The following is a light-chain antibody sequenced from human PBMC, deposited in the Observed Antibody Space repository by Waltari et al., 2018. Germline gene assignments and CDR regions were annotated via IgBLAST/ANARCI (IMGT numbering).Light chain of an antibody. J-gene: IGKJ1*01. V-gene: IGKV2-28*01. CDR2: LGS. Sequence: DIVMTQSPLSLPVTPGEPASISCRSSQSLLHSNGYNYLDWYLQKPGQSPQLLIYLGSNRALRVPYRLRGSGAGTDFTRKSSRVEVEDVGVYYCMQALQTPGTFGQGTKVEIK. CDR3: MQALQTPGT. CDR1: QSLLHSNGYNY.